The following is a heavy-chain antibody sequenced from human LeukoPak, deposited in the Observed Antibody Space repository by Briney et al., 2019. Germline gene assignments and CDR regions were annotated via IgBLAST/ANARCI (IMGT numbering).Heavy chain of an antibody. V-gene: IGHV4-4*07. J-gene: IGHJ6*03. CDR2: IYTSGST. CDR1: GGSISSYY. D-gene: IGHD3-3*01. CDR3: ARVSSYDFQDYYYYYMDV. Sequence: PSETLSLTCTVSGGSISSYYWSWIRQPAGKGLEWIGRIYTSGSTNYNPSLKSRVTMSVDTSKNQFSLKLSSVTAADTAVYYCARVSSYDFQDYYYYYMDVWGKGTTVTVSS.